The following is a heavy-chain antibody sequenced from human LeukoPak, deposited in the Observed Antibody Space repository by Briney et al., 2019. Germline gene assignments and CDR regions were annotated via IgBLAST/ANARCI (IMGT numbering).Heavy chain of an antibody. CDR1: GYTFSDYN. CDR2: ISPKSGGT. Sequence: GASVKVSCNSSGYTFSDYNIHWIRHAPGQGLEWMGWISPKSGGTDYAQKFQGRVTMTGDTSTSTAFMELRRLRFGDAAVYYCARDQYRYVLSIPSAMHTWGQGTLVTVSS. D-gene: IGHD2-2*01. J-gene: IGHJ5*02. V-gene: IGHV1-2*02. CDR3: ARDQYRYVLSIPSAMHT.